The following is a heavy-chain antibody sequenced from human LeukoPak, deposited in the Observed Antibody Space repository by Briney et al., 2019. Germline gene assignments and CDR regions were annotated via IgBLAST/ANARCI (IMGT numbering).Heavy chain of an antibody. V-gene: IGHV3-21*01. CDR3: AREVDEGFDN. CDR1: GFTFSTHS. Sequence: GGSLRLSCAASGFTFSTHSMNWVRQAPGKGLEWVSSIGGSSRSIYHADSVKGRFTISRDNAKNSLFLQMNSLRAEDTAVYYCAREVDEGFDNWGQGTLVTVSS. D-gene: IGHD3-9*01. J-gene: IGHJ4*02. CDR2: IGGSSRSI.